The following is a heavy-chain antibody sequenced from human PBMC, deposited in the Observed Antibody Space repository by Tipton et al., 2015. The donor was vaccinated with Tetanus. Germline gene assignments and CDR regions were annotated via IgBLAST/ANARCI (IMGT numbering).Heavy chain of an antibody. V-gene: IGHV4-34*01. D-gene: IGHD6-13*01. Sequence: TLSLTCAVYGGSFSGYYWSWIRQPPGKGLEWIGEIDHSGSTNYNPSLKSRVTISVDTSKNQFSLNLSSVTAADTAVYYCARGGITAAGILDYWGQGTLVTVSS. CDR2: IDHSGST. J-gene: IGHJ4*02. CDR3: ARGGITAAGILDY. CDR1: GGSFSGYY.